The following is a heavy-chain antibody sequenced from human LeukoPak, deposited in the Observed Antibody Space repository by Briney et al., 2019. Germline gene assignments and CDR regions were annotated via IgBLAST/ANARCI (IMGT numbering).Heavy chain of an antibody. V-gene: IGHV3-30*18. CDR2: ISYDGSNK. CDR1: GFTFSSYG. Sequence: GRSLRLSCAASGFTFSSYGMHWVRQAPGTGLEWVAVISYDGSNKYYADSVKGRFTISRDNSKNTLYLQMNSLRAEDTAVYYCAKDLEAARLWFGEYVDYWGQGTLVTVSS. CDR3: AKDLEAARLWFGEYVDY. J-gene: IGHJ4*02. D-gene: IGHD3-10*01.